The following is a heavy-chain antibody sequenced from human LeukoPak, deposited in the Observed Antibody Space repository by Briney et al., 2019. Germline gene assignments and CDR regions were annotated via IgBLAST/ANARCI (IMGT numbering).Heavy chain of an antibody. CDR2: INQDGTEK. CDR3: ARDRWFGESLPAHFEY. J-gene: IGHJ4*02. Sequence: PGGSLRLSCAASGFTFTTYWMTWVRQAPGKGLEWVANINQDGTEKYYVDSVKGRFTISRDNAKNSLYLQMNSLRVEDTAFYYCARDRWFGESLPAHFEYWGQGTLVTVSS. D-gene: IGHD3-10*01. CDR1: GFTFTTYW. V-gene: IGHV3-7*01.